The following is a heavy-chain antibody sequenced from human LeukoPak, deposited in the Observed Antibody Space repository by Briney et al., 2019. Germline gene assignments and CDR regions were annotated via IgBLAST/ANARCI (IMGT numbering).Heavy chain of an antibody. CDR1: GFTFSSYA. Sequence: GGSLRLSCAASGFTFSSYAMHLVRQAPGKGLEWVAFISYDGSDKYYADSVKGRFTISRDNSKNTLFLQMNSLSAEDTAVYYCARNAQVGAYAFDIWGQGTMVTVSS. V-gene: IGHV3-30*04. J-gene: IGHJ3*02. CDR3: ARNAQVGAYAFDI. D-gene: IGHD1-26*01. CDR2: ISYDGSDK.